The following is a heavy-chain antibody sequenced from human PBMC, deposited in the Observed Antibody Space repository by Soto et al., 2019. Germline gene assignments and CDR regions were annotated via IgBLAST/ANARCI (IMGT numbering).Heavy chain of an antibody. J-gene: IGHJ6*03. CDR2: IYSGGIT. CDR3: ARQPRNEAGRYYYYMDV. CDR1: GFTVSNNY. V-gene: IGHV3-66*04. D-gene: IGHD1-1*01. Sequence: EVQLVESGGGLVQPGGSLRLSCAASGFTVSNNYMSWVRQAPGKGLEWVSVIYSGGITYNADSVKGRFTTSRDNSKNTLYLQMNSLRAEDTAVYYCARQPRNEAGRYYYYMDVWGKGSTVTVSS.